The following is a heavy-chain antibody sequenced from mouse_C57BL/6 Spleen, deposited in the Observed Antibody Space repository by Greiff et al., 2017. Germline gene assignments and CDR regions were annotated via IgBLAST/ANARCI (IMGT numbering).Heavy chain of an antibody. V-gene: IGHV2-5*01. D-gene: IGHD1-1*01. J-gene: IGHJ4*01. CDR3: AKQWSRITTVVATDYAMDY. CDR2: IWRGGST. CDR1: GFSLTSYD. Sequence: QVQLKESGPGLVQPSQSLSITCTVSGFSLTSYDVHWVRQSPGKGLEWLGVIWRGGSTDYNAAFMSRLSITKDNSKSQVFFKMNSLQADDTAIYYCAKQWSRITTVVATDYAMDYWGQGTSVTVSS.